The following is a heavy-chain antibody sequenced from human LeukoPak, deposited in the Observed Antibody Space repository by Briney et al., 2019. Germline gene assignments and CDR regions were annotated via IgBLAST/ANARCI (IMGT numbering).Heavy chain of an antibody. V-gene: IGHV1-2*02. CDR1: GYTFTGYY. Sequence: RAPVKVSCKASGYTFTGYYMHWVRQAPGQGLEWMGWINPNSGGTNYAQKFQGRVTMTRDTSISTAYMELSRLRSEDTAVYYCAREDITMVRGVPYYYYGMDVWGQGTTVTVSS. J-gene: IGHJ6*02. D-gene: IGHD3-10*01. CDR3: AREDITMVRGVPYYYYGMDV. CDR2: INPNSGGT.